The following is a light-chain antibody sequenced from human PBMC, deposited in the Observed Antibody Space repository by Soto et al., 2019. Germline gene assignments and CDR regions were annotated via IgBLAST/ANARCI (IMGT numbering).Light chain of an antibody. Sequence: QSALTQPASVSGSPGQSITISCNGTSSDVGGYKYVSWYQQHPDKAPKLIIFEVSNRPSGISSRFSGSKSGNTASLTISGLQAEDEADYYCASYTSSSTSVIFGRGTKLTVL. J-gene: IGLJ2*01. CDR1: SSDVGGYKY. CDR3: ASYTSSSTSVI. V-gene: IGLV2-14*01. CDR2: EVS.